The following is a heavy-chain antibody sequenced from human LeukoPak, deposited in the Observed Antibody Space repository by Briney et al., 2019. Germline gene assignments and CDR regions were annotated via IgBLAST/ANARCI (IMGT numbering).Heavy chain of an antibody. Sequence: SQTLSLTCAISGDIVSSNSSAWNWVRQSPSRGREGLGRTYYRSKWSKNYAGAVKSRITINPDPSKKKFSLQLNSVTPEDTAVYYRARGDQAFDXXXXXAMVTVSS. D-gene: IGHD3-16*01. CDR3: ARGDQAFDX. CDR2: TYYRSKWSK. V-gene: IGHV6-1*01. J-gene: IGHJ3*01. CDR1: GDIVSSNSSA.